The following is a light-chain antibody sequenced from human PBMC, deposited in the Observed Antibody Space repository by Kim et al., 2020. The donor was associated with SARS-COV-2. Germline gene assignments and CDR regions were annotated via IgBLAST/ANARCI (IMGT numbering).Light chain of an antibody. Sequence: VVRQSPATLSLSPGDRATLPCRASQSVGTYLAWYQQKPGQVPRLLIYDASKRATGIPARFRGSGSGTDFTLTIGHLDPADFAVYYCQPRGNFGQGTRLEIK. CDR3: QPRGN. CDR1: QSVGTY. CDR2: DAS. V-gene: IGKV3-11*01. J-gene: IGKJ5*01.